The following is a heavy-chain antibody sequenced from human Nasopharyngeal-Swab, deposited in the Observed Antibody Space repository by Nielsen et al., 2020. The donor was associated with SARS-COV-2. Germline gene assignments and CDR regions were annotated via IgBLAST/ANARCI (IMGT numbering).Heavy chain of an antibody. V-gene: IGHV3-33*06. J-gene: IGHJ3*02. Sequence: GGSLRLSCAASGFTFSSYGMHWVRQAPGKGLEWVAVIWYDGSNKYYADSVKGRFTISRDNSKNTLYLQMNSLRAEDTAVYYCAKDIPDGAFDIWGQGTMVTVSS. CDR3: AKDIPDGAFDI. D-gene: IGHD5-24*01. CDR1: GFTFSSYG. CDR2: IWYDGSNK.